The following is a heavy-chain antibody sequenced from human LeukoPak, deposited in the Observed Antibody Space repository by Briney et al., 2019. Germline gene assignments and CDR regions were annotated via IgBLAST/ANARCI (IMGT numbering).Heavy chain of an antibody. CDR3: VKRRYNVYETSPWDLDY. J-gene: IGHJ4*02. CDR2: ISPDNSDI. V-gene: IGHV5-51*01. CDR1: GNSFANNW. D-gene: IGHD1-14*01. Sequence: GESLKISCKGSGNSFANNWIAWVRQVPGKGLEWMGIISPDNSDIRYSPPFQGQVTISADRSITTAYLQWSSLKASDTAMYYCVKRRYNVYETSPWDLDYWGQGTLVTVSS.